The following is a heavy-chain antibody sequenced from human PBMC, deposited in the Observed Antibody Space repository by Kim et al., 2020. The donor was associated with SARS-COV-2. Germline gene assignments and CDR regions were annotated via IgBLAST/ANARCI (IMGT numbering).Heavy chain of an antibody. J-gene: IGHJ6*01. CDR3: ARGRFKPAVEYYYGMDV. Sequence: GGSLRLSCAASGFTFSSYNMNWVRQAPGKGLEWVSSISSSSSYIYYGDSVKGRFTISRDNAKNSLYLQMNSRRAEATALYYVARGRFKPAVEYYYGMDV. D-gene: IGHD2-2*01. CDR2: ISSSSSYI. V-gene: IGHV3-21*01. CDR1: GFTFSSYN.